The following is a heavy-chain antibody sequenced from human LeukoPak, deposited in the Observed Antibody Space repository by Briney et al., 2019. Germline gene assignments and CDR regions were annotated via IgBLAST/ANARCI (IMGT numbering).Heavy chain of an antibody. CDR3: ARTYRSGGSCYSYFDY. CDR1: GYTFTSYA. J-gene: IGHJ4*02. D-gene: IGHD2-15*01. CDR2: INAGNGNT. V-gene: IGHV1-3*01. Sequence: ASVKVSCKASGYTFTSYAMHWVRQAPGQRLEWMGWINAGNGNTKYSQKFQGRVTITRDTSASTAYMELSSLRSEDTAVYYCARTYRSGGSCYSYFDYWGQGTLVTVSS.